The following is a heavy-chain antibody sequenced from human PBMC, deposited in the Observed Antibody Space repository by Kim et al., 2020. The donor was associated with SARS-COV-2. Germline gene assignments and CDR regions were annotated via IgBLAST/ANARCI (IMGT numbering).Heavy chain of an antibody. D-gene: IGHD3-9*01. Sequence: SETLSLTCTVSGGSISSGGYYWSWIRQHPGKGLEWIGYIYYSGSTYYNPSLKSRVTISVDTSKNQFSLKLSSVTAADTAVYYCAAGAGWDDILTGYMYWGQGTLVTVSS. V-gene: IGHV4-31*03. CDR1: GGSISSGGYY. CDR2: IYYSGST. CDR3: AAGAGWDDILTGYMY. J-gene: IGHJ4*02.